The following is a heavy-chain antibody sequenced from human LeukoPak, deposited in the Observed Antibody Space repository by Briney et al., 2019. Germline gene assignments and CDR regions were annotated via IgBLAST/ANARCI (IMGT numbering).Heavy chain of an antibody. V-gene: IGHV3-15*07. J-gene: IGHJ5*02. CDR3: ATDFYDST. D-gene: IGHD3-22*01. CDR1: GFTFSNAW. CDR2: IRSNSDGGTI. Sequence: GGSLRLSCATSGFTFSNAWMNWVRQAPGKGLEWVGRIRSNSDGGTIDYAAPVKGRYTLSRDDSKTMLYLQMNSLQTEDTAVYYCATDFYDSTWGQGTLVTVSS.